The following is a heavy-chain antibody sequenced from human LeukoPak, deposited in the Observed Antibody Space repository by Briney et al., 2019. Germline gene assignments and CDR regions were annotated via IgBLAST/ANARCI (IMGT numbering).Heavy chain of an antibody. CDR1: GFRFSDYW. V-gene: IGHV3-74*01. J-gene: IGHJ5*02. Sequence: GGSLRLSCTGSGFRFSDYWMHWIRQAPGKGLEWVSRINLDGSGATYVDSVRGRFTMSKDNAKNTLTLQMNDLRAEDTAVYYCTRDNRLFGQLVDRWGQGILVTVSS. D-gene: IGHD3-10*01. CDR3: TRDNRLFGQLVDR. CDR2: INLDGSGA.